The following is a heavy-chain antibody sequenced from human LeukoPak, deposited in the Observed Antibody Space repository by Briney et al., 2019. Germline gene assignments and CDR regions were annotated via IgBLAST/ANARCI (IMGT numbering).Heavy chain of an antibody. Sequence: GGSLRLSCAASGFTFSIYSMNWVRQAPGKGLEWVSSISSSSSYIYYADSVKGRFTISRDNAKKSLYLQMNSLRAEDTAVYYCVKDKFSGYDSPFDYWGQGTLVTVSS. CDR1: GFTFSIYS. V-gene: IGHV3-21*01. D-gene: IGHD5-12*01. CDR3: VKDKFSGYDSPFDY. CDR2: ISSSSSYI. J-gene: IGHJ4*02.